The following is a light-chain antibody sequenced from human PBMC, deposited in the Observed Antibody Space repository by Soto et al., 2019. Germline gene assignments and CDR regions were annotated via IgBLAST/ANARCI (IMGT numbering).Light chain of an antibody. Sequence: AIQLTQSPSSLSASVGDRVALTCRASQDINTGVAWYRQKPGXTPKLLIYETSNLARGVSLRFSGXXSGTQFTHSIGSLQPEDFATFHCQQFSAYPLTLGGGTKVDI. CDR1: QDINTG. CDR2: ETS. CDR3: QQFSAYPLT. V-gene: IGKV1-13*02. J-gene: IGKJ4*01.